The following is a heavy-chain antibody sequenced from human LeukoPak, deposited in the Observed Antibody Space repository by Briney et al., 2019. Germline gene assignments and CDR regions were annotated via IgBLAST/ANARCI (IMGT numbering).Heavy chain of an antibody. V-gene: IGHV4-39*02. CDR3: AREVAGTPWIDY. D-gene: IGHD6-19*01. CDR2: IYYSGST. J-gene: IGHJ4*02. Sequence: SETLSLTCTVSGGSISDSNYYWGWIRQPPGKGLEWIGSIYYSGSTYYNPSLKSRVTISVDTSKNQFSLKLSSVTAADTAVYYCAREVAGTPWIDYWGQGTLVTVSS. CDR1: GGSISDSNYY.